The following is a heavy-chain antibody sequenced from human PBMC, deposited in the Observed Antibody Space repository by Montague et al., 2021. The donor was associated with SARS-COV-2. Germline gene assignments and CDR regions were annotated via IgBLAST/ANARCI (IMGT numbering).Heavy chain of an antibody. CDR2: IYTGGTT. J-gene: IGHJ4*02. CDR3: AAGIGNNALAY. D-gene: IGHD1-14*01. CDR1: GSIVSGNY. Sequence: SLRLSCAASGSIVSGNYMSWVRQAPGKGLDWVSVIYTGGTTFYAGSVKGRFTISRHNADNTLYLQMNSLRDDDTAVYYCAAGIGNNALAYWGQGTLVTVSS. V-gene: IGHV3-53*04.